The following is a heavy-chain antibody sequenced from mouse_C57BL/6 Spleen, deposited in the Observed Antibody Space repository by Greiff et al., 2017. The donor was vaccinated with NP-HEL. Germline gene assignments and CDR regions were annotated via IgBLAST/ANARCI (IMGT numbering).Heavy chain of an antibody. J-gene: IGHJ2*01. Sequence: VKLQESGAELVKPGASVKLSCKASGYTFTTYPIEWMKQTPGKSLEWIGNFHPYNDDTKYNEKFKGKATLTVEKSSSTVYLELSRFTSDDSAVYYCARGLGVDFDYWGQGTTLTVSS. V-gene: IGHV1-47*01. CDR3: ARGLGVDFDY. CDR2: FHPYNDDT. CDR1: GYTFTTYP. D-gene: IGHD4-1*01.